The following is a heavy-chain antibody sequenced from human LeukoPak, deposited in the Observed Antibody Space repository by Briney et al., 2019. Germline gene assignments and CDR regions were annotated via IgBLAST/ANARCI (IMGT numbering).Heavy chain of an antibody. D-gene: IGHD6-13*01. CDR3: ARGLPSAAAGTGPFDY. CDR2: INPNSGGT. J-gene: IGHJ4*02. CDR1: GYTFTSYY. Sequence: ASVKVSCKASGYTFTSYYMHWVRQAPGQGLEWMGWINPNSGGTNYAQKFQGRVTMTRDTSISTAYMELSRLRSDDTAVYYCARGLPSAAAGTGPFDYWGQGTLVTVSS. V-gene: IGHV1-2*02.